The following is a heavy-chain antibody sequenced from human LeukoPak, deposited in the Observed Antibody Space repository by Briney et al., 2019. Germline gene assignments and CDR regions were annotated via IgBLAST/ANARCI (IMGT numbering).Heavy chain of an antibody. CDR3: AKVYSARTYAFDM. V-gene: IGHV3-53*01. J-gene: IGHJ3*02. CDR2: IYRRGDT. Sequence: GGSLRLSCAASGFTFNNYAMTWVRQAPGKGLEWVSVIYRRGDTDYADSVKGRFSVSRDSYGNTLYLQMNSLRGEDTAVYYCAKVYSARTYAFDMWGQGTVVSVSA. D-gene: IGHD6-6*01. CDR1: GFTFNNYA.